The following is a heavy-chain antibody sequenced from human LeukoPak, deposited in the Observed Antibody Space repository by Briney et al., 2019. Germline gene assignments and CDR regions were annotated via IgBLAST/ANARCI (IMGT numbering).Heavy chain of an antibody. CDR2: INHSGST. J-gene: IGHJ6*03. CDR1: GGSFSGYY. D-gene: IGHD3-10*01. CDR3: ARLYYYGSGSYSYYYMDV. Sequence: PSETLSLTCDVYGGSFSGYYWSWIRQPPGKGLEWIGEINHSGSTNYNPSLKSRVTISVDTSKNQFSLKLSSVTAADTAVYYCARLYYYGSGSYSYYYMDVWGKGTTVTVSS. V-gene: IGHV4-34*01.